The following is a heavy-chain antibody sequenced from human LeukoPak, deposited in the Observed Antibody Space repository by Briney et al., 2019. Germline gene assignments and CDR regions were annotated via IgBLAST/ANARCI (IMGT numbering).Heavy chain of an antibody. D-gene: IGHD6-19*01. CDR2: IRQDGNEK. CDR1: GFTFSSYW. Sequence: GGSLRLSCAASGFTFSSYWMTWVRQAPGKGLEWVANIRQDGNEKNYVDSVKGRFTISRDNAKNSLYLQMNSLRAGDTAVYYCARKAVAGDYYYYMDVWGKGTTVTVSS. J-gene: IGHJ6*03. V-gene: IGHV3-7*01. CDR3: ARKAVAGDYYYYMDV.